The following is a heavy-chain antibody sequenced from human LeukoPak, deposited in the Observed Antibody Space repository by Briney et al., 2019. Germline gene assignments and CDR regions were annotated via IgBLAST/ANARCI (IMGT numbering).Heavy chain of an antibody. CDR3: AKEVIVGVSFDC. CDR2: ISGSGGSP. J-gene: IGHJ4*02. D-gene: IGHD1-26*01. Sequence: GGSLRLSCAASGFTFSSYAMSWVRQAPVKGLEWVAVISGSGGSPYYADSVKGRFTISRDNFKNTLYLQMNSRRAEDTAVYYCAKEVIVGVSFDCWGQGTLVTVSS. CDR1: GFTFSSYA. V-gene: IGHV3-23*01.